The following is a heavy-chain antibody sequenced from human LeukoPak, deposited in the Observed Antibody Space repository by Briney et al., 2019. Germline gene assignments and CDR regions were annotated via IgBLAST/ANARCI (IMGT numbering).Heavy chain of an antibody. CDR2: INPSGGST. CDR1: GYTFTSYY. Sequence: GASVKVSCKASGYTFTSYYTHWVRQAPGQGLEWMGIINPSGGSTSYAQKFQGRVTMTRDTSTSTVYMELSSLRSEDTAVYYCARDCSSTSCYTTGGFDPWGQGTLVTVSS. J-gene: IGHJ5*02. CDR3: ARDCSSTSCYTTGGFDP. D-gene: IGHD2-2*02. V-gene: IGHV1-46*01.